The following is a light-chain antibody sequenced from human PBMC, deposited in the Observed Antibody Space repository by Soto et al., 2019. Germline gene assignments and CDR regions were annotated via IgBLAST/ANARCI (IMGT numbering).Light chain of an antibody. CDR2: SNN. CDR1: SSNIGSNT. J-gene: IGLJ1*01. Sequence: QSVLTQPPSASGTPGQRVTISCSGSSSNIGSNTVNWYQQLPGTAPKLHIYSNNQRPSGVPDRFSGSKSGTSASLAISGLQSEDEADYYCAAWDDSLNGSYVFGTGTKLTVL. CDR3: AAWDDSLNGSYV. V-gene: IGLV1-44*01.